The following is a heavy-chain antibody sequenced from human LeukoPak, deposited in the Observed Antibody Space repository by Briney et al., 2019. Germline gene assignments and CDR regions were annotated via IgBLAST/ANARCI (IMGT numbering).Heavy chain of an antibody. CDR2: ISSSSYI. V-gene: IGHV3-21*01. D-gene: IGHD5-24*01. CDR1: GFTFSSYS. J-gene: IGHJ4*02. CDR3: AREGGMAIITPYFDY. Sequence: GGSLRLSCAASGFTFSSYSMNWVRQAPGKGLEWVSSISSSSYIYYADSVKGRFTISRDNAKNSLYLQMNSLRAEDTAVYYCAREGGMAIITPYFDYWGQGTLVTVSS.